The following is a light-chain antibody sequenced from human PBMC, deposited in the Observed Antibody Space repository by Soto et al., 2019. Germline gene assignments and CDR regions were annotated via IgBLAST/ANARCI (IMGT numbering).Light chain of an antibody. V-gene: IGLV1-47*02. Sequence: QSVLTQPPSTSGTPGQRVTISCSGDSSNIAKNYVYWYQQVPGMAPKLLIYSDNQRPSGGPDRFSGSKSCTSASLAISGLRSEDEADYYCAAWDDRLGGYGFGGGTKLTVL. J-gene: IGLJ1*01. CDR2: SDN. CDR3: AAWDDRLGGYG. CDR1: SSNIAKNY.